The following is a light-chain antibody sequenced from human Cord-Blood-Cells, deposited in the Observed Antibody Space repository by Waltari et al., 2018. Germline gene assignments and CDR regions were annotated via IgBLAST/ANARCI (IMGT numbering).Light chain of an antibody. CDR1: SGSIASNY. Sequence: NFMLTQPHSVSESPGKTVTISCTRSSGSIASNYVQWYQQRPGSAPTPVLYEDNQRPSGVPERFSGSIDSSSNSASLTISGLKTEDEADYYCQSYDSSNHYVFGTGTKVTVL. CDR2: EDN. CDR3: QSYDSSNHYV. V-gene: IGLV6-57*03. J-gene: IGLJ1*01.